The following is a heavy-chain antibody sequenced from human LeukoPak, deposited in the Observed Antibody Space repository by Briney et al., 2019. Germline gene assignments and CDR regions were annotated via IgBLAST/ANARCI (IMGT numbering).Heavy chain of an antibody. CDR1: GSTFSGSA. D-gene: IGHD1-1*01. J-gene: IGHJ5*02. Sequence: GGSLRLSCAASGSTFSGSAMHWVRQASGKGLEWVGRIRSKANSYATAYAASVKGRFTISRDDSKNTAYLQMNSLKTEDTAVYYCTRQETGWNDMWNWFDPWGQGTLVTVSS. CDR2: IRSKANSYAT. V-gene: IGHV3-73*01. CDR3: TRQETGWNDMWNWFDP.